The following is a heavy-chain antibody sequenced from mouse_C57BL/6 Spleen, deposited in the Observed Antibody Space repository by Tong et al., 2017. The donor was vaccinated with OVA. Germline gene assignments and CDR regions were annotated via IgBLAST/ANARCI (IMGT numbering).Heavy chain of an antibody. V-gene: IGHV7-3*01. CDR3: ALYYYGSSYYFDV. CDR1: GFTFTDYY. Sequence: EVQLQESGGGFVQPGGSLSLSCAASGFTFTDYYMSWVRQPPGKALEWLGFIRNKANGYTTEYSASVKGRFTISRDNSQSILYLQMNALRAEDSATYYCALYYYGSSYYFDVWGTGTTVTVSS. CDR2: IRNKANGYTT. D-gene: IGHD1-1*01. J-gene: IGHJ1*03.